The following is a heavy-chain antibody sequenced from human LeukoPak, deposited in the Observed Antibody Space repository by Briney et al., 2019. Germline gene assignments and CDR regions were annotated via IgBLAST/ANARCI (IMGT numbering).Heavy chain of an antibody. J-gene: IGHJ4*02. Sequence: ASVKVSCNAAGYTFTSYGISWVRQAPGQGLEWMGWISAYNGDTNYAQKLQGRVTMTTDTSTSTAYMELRSLRSDDTAVYYCARDSSHSGWSNYSGQGTLVTVSS. CDR2: ISAYNGDT. CDR1: GYTFTSYG. CDR3: ARDSSHSGWSNY. D-gene: IGHD6-19*01. V-gene: IGHV1-18*01.